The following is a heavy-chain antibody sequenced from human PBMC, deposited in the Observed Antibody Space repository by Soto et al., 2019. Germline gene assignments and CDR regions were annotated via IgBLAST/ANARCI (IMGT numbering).Heavy chain of an antibody. Sequence: GGSLRLSCAASGFTFSSYWMSWVRQAPGKGLEWVANIKQDGSEKYYVDSVKGRFTISRDNAKNTLYLQMNSLRVEDTAVYFCARDRGLPDSFDIRGQGTMVTVSS. J-gene: IGHJ3*02. D-gene: IGHD3-10*01. CDR2: IKQDGSEK. CDR3: ARDRGLPDSFDI. CDR1: GFTFSSYW. V-gene: IGHV3-7*01.